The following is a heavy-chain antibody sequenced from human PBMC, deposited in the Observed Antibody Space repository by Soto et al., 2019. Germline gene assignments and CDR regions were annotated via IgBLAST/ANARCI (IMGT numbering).Heavy chain of an antibody. Sequence: QLQLQESGPGLVKPSETLSLTCTVSGGSVSSSDYYWGWIRQPPGKGLEWIGSIYFSGTTYYNPSLKSRVTISVDTSKNQFSLKLSSVTAADTAVYYCARLNPYCRGGNCYDYFDYWGQGTLVTVSS. CDR1: GGSVSSSDYY. J-gene: IGHJ4*02. D-gene: IGHD2-15*01. CDR3: ARLNPYCRGGNCYDYFDY. CDR2: IYFSGTT. V-gene: IGHV4-39*01.